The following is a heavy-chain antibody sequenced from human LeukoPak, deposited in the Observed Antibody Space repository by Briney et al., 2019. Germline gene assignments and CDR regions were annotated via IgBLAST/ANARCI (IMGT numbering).Heavy chain of an antibody. V-gene: IGHV3-74*01. CDR3: ARVPPSVGEATSEYFQD. CDR2: ISTDGSIT. Sequence: GGSLRLSRAASGFTFSTYWMHWVRQAPGKGLLWVSRISTDGSITNYADSVKGRFTISRDNAKNTLYLQMNSLRSEDTAVYYCARVPPSVGEATSEYFQDWGQGTLVTVSS. J-gene: IGHJ1*01. D-gene: IGHD1-26*01. CDR1: GFTFSTYW.